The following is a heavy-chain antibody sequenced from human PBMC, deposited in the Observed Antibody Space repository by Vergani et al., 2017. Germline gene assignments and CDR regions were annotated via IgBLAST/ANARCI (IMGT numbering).Heavy chain of an antibody. J-gene: IGHJ2*01. CDR1: GYSTGSGLY. CDR2: IHNRGKT. CDR3: ARSQGDYWYFDL. Sequence: QVRLEESGPGLVKPSETLSLTCPVSGYSTGSGLYWAWIRQSPGARLQWLKSIHNRGKTYHNPSLKSRASVSLDTSKNRFSLNLTSETSTDTAVYYCARSQGDYWYFDLWGPGSLVTVSS. V-gene: IGHV4-38-2*01. D-gene: IGHD2-21*01.